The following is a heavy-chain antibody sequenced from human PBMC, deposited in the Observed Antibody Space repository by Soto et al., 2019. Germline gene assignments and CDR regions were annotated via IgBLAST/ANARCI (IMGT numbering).Heavy chain of an antibody. J-gene: IGHJ4*02. D-gene: IGHD6-6*01. V-gene: IGHV1-3*05. CDR2: INAGNGNT. CDR3: ARAPGGSSSFVDY. CDR1: GYTFTSYA. Sequence: QVQLVQSGAEEKKPGASVKVSCKASGYTFTSYAMHWVRQAPGQRLEWMGWINAGNGNTKYSQKFQGRVTITRAKAASTAYRELSSLRSENTAVYYCARAPGGSSSFVDYWGQGTLVTVSS.